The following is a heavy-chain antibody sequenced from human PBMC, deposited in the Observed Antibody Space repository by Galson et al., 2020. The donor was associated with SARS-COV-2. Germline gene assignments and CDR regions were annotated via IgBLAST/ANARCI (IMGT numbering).Heavy chain of an antibody. CDR1: GFSLSTSGVG. Sequence: SGPTLVKPTHTLTLTCTFSGFSLSTSGVGVGWIRQPPGKALEWLALLYWHDDKRYSPSLKSRPTITKDTSKNQVVLTMTNMAPVDPATYYWAHRRMYYEFCSGYDISYWFDPWGQGTLVTVSA. D-gene: IGHD3-3*01. J-gene: IGHJ5*02. CDR3: AHRRMYYEFCSGYDISYWFDP. V-gene: IGHV2-5*01. CDR2: LYWHDDK.